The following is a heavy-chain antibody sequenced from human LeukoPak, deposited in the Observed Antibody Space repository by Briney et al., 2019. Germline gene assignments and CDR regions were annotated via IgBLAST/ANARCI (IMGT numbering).Heavy chain of an antibody. V-gene: IGHV3-30-3*01. Sequence: GGSLRLSCAVSGFAFSRYAMHWVRQAPGKGLEWVAVISYDGSKKADSVKGRFTISRDNSKNTLYLQMTSLRAEDTAVYYCATPLVAAYRTSNDYWGQGTLVTVSS. CDR2: ISYDGSKK. D-gene: IGHD2-15*01. J-gene: IGHJ4*02. CDR3: ATPLVAAYRTSNDY. CDR1: GFAFSRYA.